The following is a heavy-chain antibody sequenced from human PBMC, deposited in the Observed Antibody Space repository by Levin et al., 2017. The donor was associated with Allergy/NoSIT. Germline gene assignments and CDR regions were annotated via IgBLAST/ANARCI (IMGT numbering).Heavy chain of an antibody. D-gene: IGHD5-12*01. CDR1: GGSISSYY. CDR3: ARGVIVATIGDYYFDY. Sequence: SETLSLTCTVSGGSISSYYWSWIRQPPGKGLEWIGYIYYSGSTNYNPSLKSRVTISVDTSKNQFSLKLSSVTAADTAVYYCARGVIVATIGDYYFDYWGQGTLVTVSS. V-gene: IGHV4-59*01. CDR2: IYYSGST. J-gene: IGHJ4*02.